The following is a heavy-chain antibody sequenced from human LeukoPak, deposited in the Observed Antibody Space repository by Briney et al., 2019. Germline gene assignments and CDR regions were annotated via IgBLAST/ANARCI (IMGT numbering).Heavy chain of an antibody. CDR2: INHSGTT. V-gene: IGHV4-4*02. Sequence: SGTLSLTCAVSSASITSSNYWSWVRQPPGKGLEWIGEINHSGTTNYNPPLRSRVTISVDKSKNQFSLKLSSVTAADTAFYYCARWYYTGSGYYYDFWGQGTLVTVSS. J-gene: IGHJ4*02. D-gene: IGHD3-22*01. CDR3: ARWYYTGSGYYYDF. CDR1: SASITSSNY.